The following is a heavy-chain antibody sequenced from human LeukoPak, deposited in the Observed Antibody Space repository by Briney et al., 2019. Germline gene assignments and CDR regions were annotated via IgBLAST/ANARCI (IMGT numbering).Heavy chain of an antibody. CDR3: AKDRAYYDSSGYPAT. D-gene: IGHD3-22*01. V-gene: IGHV3-30*18. CDR1: GFTFSSYG. CDR2: ISYDGSNK. Sequence: PGRSLRLSCAASGFTFSSYGMHWVRQAPGKGLEWVAVISYDGSNKYYADSVKGRFTISRDNSKNTLYLQMNSLRAEDTAVYYCAKDRAYYDSSGYPATWGQGTLVTVSS. J-gene: IGHJ5*02.